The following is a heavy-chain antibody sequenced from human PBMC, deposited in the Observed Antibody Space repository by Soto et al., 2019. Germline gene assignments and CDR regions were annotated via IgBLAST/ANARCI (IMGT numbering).Heavy chain of an antibody. CDR3: AKCGYSGYEEYYFDY. CDR1: GFTFSSYA. V-gene: IGHV3-23*01. J-gene: IGHJ4*02. Sequence: GSLRLSCAASGFTFSSYAMSWVRQAPGKGLEWVSAISGSGGSTYYADSVKGRFTISRDNSKNTLYLQMNSLRAEDTAVYYCAKCGYSGYEEYYFDYWGQGTLVTVSS. CDR2: ISGSGGST. D-gene: IGHD5-12*01.